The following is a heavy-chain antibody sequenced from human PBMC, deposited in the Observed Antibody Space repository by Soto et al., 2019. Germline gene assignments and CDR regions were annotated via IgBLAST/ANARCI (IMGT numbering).Heavy chain of an antibody. J-gene: IGHJ4*02. CDR1: GFTFSNFG. V-gene: IGHV3-33*01. CDR2: IWHDGKNK. CDR3: ARDPGQDEAMDY. Sequence: QVQVVESGGGVVQPGRSLRLSCVASGFTFSNFGMHWVRQAPGKGLEWVAVIWHDGKNKYYADSAEGRFTVSRDNSKNKLYLQMNSLTAEDTAVYYCARDPGQDEAMDYWGQGTLVTVSS.